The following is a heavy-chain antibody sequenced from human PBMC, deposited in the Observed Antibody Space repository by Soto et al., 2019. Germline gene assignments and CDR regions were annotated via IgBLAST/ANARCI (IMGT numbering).Heavy chain of an antibody. CDR3: ARRRYSIGWSTNWFHP. D-gene: IGHD6-19*01. CDR1: GGSISSSNYY. CDR2: ISYSGST. Sequence: QLQLQESGPGVVKPSETLSLTCTVSGGSISSSNYYWGWIRQPPGKGLEWIGSISYSGSTYYNPSLKSRATMSVDTSKNQFSLKVTSVTAAATAVYYCARRRYSIGWSTNWFHPWGQGTLVTVSS. J-gene: IGHJ5*02. V-gene: IGHV4-39*01.